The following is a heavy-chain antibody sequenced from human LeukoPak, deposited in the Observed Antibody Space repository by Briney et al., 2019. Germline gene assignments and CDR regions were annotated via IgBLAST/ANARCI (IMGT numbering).Heavy chain of an antibody. CDR2: ISAYNGNT. CDR3: ARSLLSLLLWFGELDTQFDP. Sequence: GASVKVSCKASGYTFTSYGISWVRQAPGQGLEWMGWISAYNGNTNYAQKLQGRVTMTTDTSTSTAYMELRSLRSDDTAVYYCARSLLSLLLWFGELDTQFDPWGQGTLVTVSS. CDR1: GYTFTSYG. D-gene: IGHD3-10*01. J-gene: IGHJ5*02. V-gene: IGHV1-18*01.